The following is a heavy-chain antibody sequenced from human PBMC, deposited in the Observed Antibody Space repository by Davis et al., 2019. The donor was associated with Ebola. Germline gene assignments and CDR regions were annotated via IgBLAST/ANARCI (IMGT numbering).Heavy chain of an antibody. Sequence: SVKVSCKASGFTFSSSALQWVRQARGQRLEWIGWIVVGSGKTNYAQKFQERVTFTRDMSTNMAYMELSSLGSEDTAMYYCARGVGDGRWLQFWGMFDPWGQGTLVKVS. D-gene: IGHD5-24*01. CDR3: ARGVGDGRWLQFWGMFDP. CDR1: GFTFSSSA. V-gene: IGHV1-58*01. J-gene: IGHJ5*02. CDR2: IVVGSGKT.